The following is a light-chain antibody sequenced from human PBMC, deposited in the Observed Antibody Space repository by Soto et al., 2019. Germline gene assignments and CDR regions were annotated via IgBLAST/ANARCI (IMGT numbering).Light chain of an antibody. CDR2: EGS. V-gene: IGLV2-23*01. Sequence: QSALPQPASVSGSPGQSITISCGGTASDVGSYNLVSWYQQHPGKAPKLIIYEGSKRPSGISNRFSGSKSGNTASLTISGLQAEDEADYYCCSYAGSTTLVFGGGTKLTVL. J-gene: IGLJ2*01. CDR3: CSYAGSTTLV. CDR1: ASDVGSYNL.